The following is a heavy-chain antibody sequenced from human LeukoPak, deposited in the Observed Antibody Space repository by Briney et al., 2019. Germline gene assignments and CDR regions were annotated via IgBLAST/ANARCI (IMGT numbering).Heavy chain of an antibody. CDR1: GGTFTSYA. CDR3: ARGPPAPRYCSGGSWYSPIVLLYDYGIDV. J-gene: IGHJ6*04. Sequence: GASVKVTCKASGGTFTSYAISWVRQAPGQGLEWMGWIIPNLGTANYAQKFQGRVTITADEATSTAYMELSSLMSEDTAVYYCARGPPAPRYCSGGSWYSPIVLLYDYGIDVWGKGATVTVAS. CDR2: IIPNLGTA. V-gene: IGHV1-69*01. D-gene: IGHD2-15*01.